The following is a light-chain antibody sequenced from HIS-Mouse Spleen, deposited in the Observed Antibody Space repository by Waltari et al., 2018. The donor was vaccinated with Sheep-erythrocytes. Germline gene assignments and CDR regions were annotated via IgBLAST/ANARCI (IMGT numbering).Light chain of an antibody. Sequence: QSALTQPRSVSGSPGQSVTLSCTGTSSDVGGYISVSWYQQHPGKAPKLMIYDVSKRPSGVPDRFSGSKSGNTASLTISGLQAEDEADYYCSSYTSSSTWVFGGGTKLTVL. CDR2: DVS. CDR3: SSYTSSSTWV. V-gene: IGLV2-11*01. CDR1: SSDVGGYIS. J-gene: IGLJ3*02.